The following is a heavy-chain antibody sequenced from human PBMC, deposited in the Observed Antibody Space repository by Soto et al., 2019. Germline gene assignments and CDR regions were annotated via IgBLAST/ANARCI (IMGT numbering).Heavy chain of an antibody. D-gene: IGHD2-15*01. CDR2: INHSGST. J-gene: IGHJ5*02. V-gene: IGHV4-34*01. CDR1: GGSFSGYY. CDR3: ARAPNQVVVVAATNNWFDP. Sequence: SETLSLTCAVYGGSFSGYYWSWIRQPPGKGLEWIGEINHSGSTNYNPSLKSRVTISVDTSKNQFSLKLSSVTAADTAVYYCARAPNQVVVVAATNNWFDPWGQGTLVTVSS.